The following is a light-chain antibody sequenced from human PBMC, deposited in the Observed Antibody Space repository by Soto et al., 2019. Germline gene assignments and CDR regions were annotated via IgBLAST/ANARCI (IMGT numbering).Light chain of an antibody. CDR3: CSYAGSYKV. J-gene: IGLJ1*01. Sequence: SALTQPRSGSGSPGQSVTISCTGTSSDVGGYNYVSWYQQHPGKAPKLMIYDVSKRPSGVPDRFSGSKSGNTASLTSSGLQAEDEADYYCCSYAGSYKVFGTGTKVTVL. V-gene: IGLV2-11*01. CDR1: SSDVGGYNY. CDR2: DVS.